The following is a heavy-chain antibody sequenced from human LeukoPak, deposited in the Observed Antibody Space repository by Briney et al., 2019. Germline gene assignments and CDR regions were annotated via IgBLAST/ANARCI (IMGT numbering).Heavy chain of an antibody. J-gene: IGHJ5*02. V-gene: IGHV4-30-4*01. CDR3: ARPYYYDSRIDP. D-gene: IGHD3-22*01. Sequence: SQTLALTCTVSGGSISSGDYYWSWIRQPPGKGLEWIGYTYYSGSTYYNPSLKSRATISVDTSKNQFSLKLTSVTAADTAVYYCARPYYYDSRIDPWGQGTLVTVSS. CDR1: GGSISSGDYY. CDR2: TYYSGST.